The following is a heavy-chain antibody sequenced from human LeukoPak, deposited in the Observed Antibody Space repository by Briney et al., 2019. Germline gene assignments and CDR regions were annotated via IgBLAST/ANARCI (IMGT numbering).Heavy chain of an antibody. CDR1: GFTASSNY. Sequence: PGGSLRLSCAASGFTASSNYMSWVRQPPGKGLEWVSVFISGYSKYYADSVKGRFTISRDNSKNTLYLQMNSLRAEDTAVYYCARDNRGYDGAIHYFDYWGQGTLVTVSS. D-gene: IGHD5-12*01. CDR3: ARDNRGYDGAIHYFDY. CDR2: FISGYSK. J-gene: IGHJ4*02. V-gene: IGHV3-53*01.